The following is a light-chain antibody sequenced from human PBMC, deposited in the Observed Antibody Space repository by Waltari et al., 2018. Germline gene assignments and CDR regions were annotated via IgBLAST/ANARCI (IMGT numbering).Light chain of an antibody. J-gene: IGKJ2*02. Sequence: DIQMTQSPSSLSASVGDRVTITCRASQGIRNSLAWYQQKPGTAPKLLLYAASRLQSGVPSRFSGSGSGTDYTLTINSLQPEDFATYYCQQYYSSRWTFGQGTKLEIK. CDR1: QGIRNS. CDR3: QQYYSSRWT. V-gene: IGKV1-NL1*01. CDR2: AAS.